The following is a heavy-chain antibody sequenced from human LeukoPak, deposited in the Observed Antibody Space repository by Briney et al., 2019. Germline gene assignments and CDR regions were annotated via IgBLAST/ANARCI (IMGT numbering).Heavy chain of an antibody. J-gene: IGHJ3*01. V-gene: IGHV3-48*03. CDR1: GFTFSSYD. Sequence: GGSLSLSCAASGFTFSSYDMNWVRLAAGKGMEWVSYISISNRTIYYADSLKGRFTISRDNAKNSLYLQMNSLRVEDTAVYYCAREPHDSSVYPTGWGQGTMVTVSS. D-gene: IGHD3-22*01. CDR2: ISISNRTI. CDR3: AREPHDSSVYPTG.